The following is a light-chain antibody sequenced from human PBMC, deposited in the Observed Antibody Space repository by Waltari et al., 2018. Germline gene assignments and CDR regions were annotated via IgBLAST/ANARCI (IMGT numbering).Light chain of an antibody. Sequence: SYVLTQAPSVSVAPGETARITCGGNNIADKNVHWYQQKPGQAPVLVIFYDSDRPSGIPERFSGSNSGNTATLTISRAEAGDDADYYCQVWDTSIDLSVFGTGTKVTVL. CDR1: NIADKN. CDR3: QVWDTSIDLSV. V-gene: IGLV3-21*04. CDR2: YDS. J-gene: IGLJ1*01.